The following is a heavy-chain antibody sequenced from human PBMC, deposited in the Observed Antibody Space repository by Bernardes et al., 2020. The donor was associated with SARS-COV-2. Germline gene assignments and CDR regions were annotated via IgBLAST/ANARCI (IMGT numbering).Heavy chain of an antibody. CDR1: GIRFSDYG. V-gene: IGHV3-33*01. Sequence: GGSLSLSCAASGIRFSDYGMHWVRQAPGKGLELVALIWYDGTNIRYAESVKGRFTISKDNSKNMLYLMMNNLRAEDTAVYYCATDYYYDRSYYYEDHFWGQGTLVTVSS. CDR3: ATDYYYDRSYYYEDHF. J-gene: IGHJ1*01. D-gene: IGHD3-22*01. CDR2: IWYDGTNI.